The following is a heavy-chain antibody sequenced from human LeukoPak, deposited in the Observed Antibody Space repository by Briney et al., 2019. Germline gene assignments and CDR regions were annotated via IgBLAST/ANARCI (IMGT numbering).Heavy chain of an antibody. V-gene: IGHV3-23*01. J-gene: IGHJ4*02. CDR1: GFTFSSYA. CDR3: ARDVRWLQFVFDY. CDR2: ISGSGGST. D-gene: IGHD5-24*01. Sequence: PGGSLRLSCAASGFTFSSYAMSWVRQAPGKGLEWVSAISGSGGSTYYADSVKGRFTISRDNSKNTLYLQMNSLRDEDTAVYYCARDVRWLQFVFDYWGQGTLVTVSS.